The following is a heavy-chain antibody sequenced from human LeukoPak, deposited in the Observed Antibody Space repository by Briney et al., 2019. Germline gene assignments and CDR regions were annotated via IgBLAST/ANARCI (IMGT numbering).Heavy chain of an antibody. CDR2: IIPIFGTA. Sequence: SVKASCKASGGTFSSYAISWVRQAPGQGLEWMGGIIPIFGTANYAQKFQGRVTITADESTSTAYMELSSLRSEDTAVYYCARGIAAQDDAFDIWGQGTMVTVSS. CDR3: ARGIAAQDDAFDI. CDR1: GGTFSSYA. D-gene: IGHD6-13*01. J-gene: IGHJ3*02. V-gene: IGHV1-69*13.